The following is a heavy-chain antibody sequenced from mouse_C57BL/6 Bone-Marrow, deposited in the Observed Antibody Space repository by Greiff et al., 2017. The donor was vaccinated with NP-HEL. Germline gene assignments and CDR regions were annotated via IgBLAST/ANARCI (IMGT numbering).Heavy chain of an antibody. CDR1: GYTFTSYW. CDR2: IYPSDSET. V-gene: IGHV1-61*01. Sequence: QVQLKQPGAELVRPGSSVKLSCKASGYTFTSYWMDWVKQRPGQGLEWIGNIYPSDSETHYNQKFKDKATLTVDKSSSTAYMQLSSLTSEDSAVYYCARKSFYYDYPYAMDYWGQGTSVTVSS. D-gene: IGHD2-4*01. CDR3: ARKSFYYDYPYAMDY. J-gene: IGHJ4*01.